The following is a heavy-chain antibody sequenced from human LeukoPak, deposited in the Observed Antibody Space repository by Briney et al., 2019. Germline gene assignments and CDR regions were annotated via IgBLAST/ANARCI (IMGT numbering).Heavy chain of an antibody. D-gene: IGHD1-1*01. CDR2: ISSSSSYT. V-gene: IGHV3-11*05. Sequence: TPGGSLRLSCAASGFTFSDYYMSCIRQAPGKGPEWVSHISSSSSYTSFADSVKGRFTISRDNAKNSLYLQMNSLRAEDTAVYYCARGRTGYYFDYWGQGTLVTVSS. J-gene: IGHJ4*02. CDR3: ARGRTGYYFDY. CDR1: GFTFSDYY.